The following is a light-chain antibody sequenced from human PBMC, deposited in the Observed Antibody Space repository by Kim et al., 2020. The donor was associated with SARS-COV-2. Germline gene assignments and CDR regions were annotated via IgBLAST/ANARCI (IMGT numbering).Light chain of an antibody. V-gene: IGKV3-15*01. Sequence: EIVMTQSPATLSVSPGERATLSCRASQSVSIHLAWYQQKPGQPPRLLMYDTYIRATGIPARFSGSGSGTEFTLTISSLQSEDFAFYYCQQYSSWPPLTFGGGTKVDIK. J-gene: IGKJ4*01. CDR3: QQYSSWPPLT. CDR1: QSVSIH. CDR2: DTY.